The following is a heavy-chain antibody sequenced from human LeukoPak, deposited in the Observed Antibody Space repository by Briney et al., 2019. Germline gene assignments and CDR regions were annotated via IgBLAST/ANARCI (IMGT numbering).Heavy chain of an antibody. Sequence: GGSLRLSCAASGFTFSSYGMHWVRQAPGKGLEWVAFIRYDGSNKYYADSVKGRFTISRDNSKNTLYLQMNSLRAEDTAVYYCAKENYCSGGSCYRSSRLRGAFDIWGQGTMVTVSS. CDR1: GFTFSSYG. D-gene: IGHD2-15*01. J-gene: IGHJ3*02. V-gene: IGHV3-30*02. CDR3: AKENYCSGGSCYRSSRLRGAFDI. CDR2: IRYDGSNK.